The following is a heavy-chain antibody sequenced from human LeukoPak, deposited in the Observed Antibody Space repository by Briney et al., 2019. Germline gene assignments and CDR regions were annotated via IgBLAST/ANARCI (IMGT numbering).Heavy chain of an antibody. V-gene: IGHV1-18*01. CDR2: INVYNGNT. CDR3: AREVWSGHYNI. CDR1: GYTFSRDG. Sequence: GASVKVSCTGSGYTFSRDGITWVRQAPGQGLEWMGRINVYNGNTNYAPKFQGRVTLTTYISRNTAYMEMRSLRSDDTAVYYCAREVWSGHYNIWGQGTLITVSS. J-gene: IGHJ4*02. D-gene: IGHD3-3*01.